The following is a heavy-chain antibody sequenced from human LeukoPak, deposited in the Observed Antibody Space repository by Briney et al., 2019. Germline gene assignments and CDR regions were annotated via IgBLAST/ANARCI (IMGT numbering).Heavy chain of an antibody. Sequence: PGRSLRLSCAASGFTFRNYAMHWVRQAPGKGLDWMAVLYHVGSDQYFAAPVEGRFTISRENSQKTLYLHMNSLRAEDTAVYYCAKDKAESFRFDEGGEGSLVT. CDR3: AKDKAESFRFDE. V-gene: IGHV3-30*18. D-gene: IGHD1-26*01. CDR1: GFTFRNYA. J-gene: IGHJ4*02. CDR2: LYHVGSDQ.